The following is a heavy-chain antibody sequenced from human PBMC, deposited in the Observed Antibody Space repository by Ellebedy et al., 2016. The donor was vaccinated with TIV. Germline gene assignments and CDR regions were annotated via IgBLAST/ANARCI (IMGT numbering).Heavy chain of an antibody. CDR3: ARSYGGYNPFDY. CDR2: INSDGSST. CDR1: GITLSDHY. V-gene: IGHV3-74*01. J-gene: IGHJ4*02. Sequence: GESLKISCAASGITLSDHYMDWVRQAPGKVLVWVSRINSDGSSTNYADSVKGRFTISRDNTKNTLYLQMNSLSADDTAVYYCARSYGGYNPFDYWGQGTLVTVSS. D-gene: IGHD5-12*01.